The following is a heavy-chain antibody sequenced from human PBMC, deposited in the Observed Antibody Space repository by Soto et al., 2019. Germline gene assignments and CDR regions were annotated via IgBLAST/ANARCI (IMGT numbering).Heavy chain of an antibody. CDR3: ARVYSSSWPPDY. J-gene: IGHJ4*02. D-gene: IGHD6-13*01. CDR2: IYYSGST. CDR1: GGSISSYY. V-gene: IGHV4-59*01. Sequence: SETLSLTCTVSGGSISSYYWSWIRQPPGKGLEWIGYIYYSGSTSYNPSLKSRVTISVDTSKNQFSLKLSSVTAADTAVYYCARVYSSSWPPDYWGQGTLVTVSS.